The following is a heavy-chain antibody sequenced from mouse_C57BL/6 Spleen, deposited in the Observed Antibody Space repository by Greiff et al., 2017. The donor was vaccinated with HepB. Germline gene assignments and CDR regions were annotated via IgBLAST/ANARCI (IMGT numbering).Heavy chain of an antibody. D-gene: IGHD1-1*01. V-gene: IGHV1-18*01. Sequence: VQLQQSGPELVKPGASVKIPCKASGYTFTDYNLDWVKQSHGKSLAWIGDINPNNGGTIYNQKFKGKATLTVDKSSSTAYMELRSLTSEDTAVYYGARWSTVVSYFDYWGQGTTLTVSS. CDR1: GYTFTDYN. CDR2: INPNNGGT. J-gene: IGHJ2*01. CDR3: ARWSTVVSYFDY.